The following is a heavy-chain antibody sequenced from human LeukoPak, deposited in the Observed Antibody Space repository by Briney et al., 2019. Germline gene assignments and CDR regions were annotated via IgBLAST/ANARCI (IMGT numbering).Heavy chain of an antibody. J-gene: IGHJ4*02. V-gene: IGHV4-59*12. CDR1: GGSISSDY. CDR2: IYYSGST. Sequence: SETLSLTCTVSGGSISSDYWSWIRQPPGKGLEWIGYIYYSGSTNYNPSLESRVTISVDTSKNQFSLKLSSVTAADTAVYYCARRTFGGVIKYWGQGPLVTVSS. CDR3: ARRTFGGVIKY. D-gene: IGHD3-16*01.